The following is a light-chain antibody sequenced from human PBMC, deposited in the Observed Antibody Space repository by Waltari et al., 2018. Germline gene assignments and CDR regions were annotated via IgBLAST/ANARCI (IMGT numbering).Light chain of an antibody. CDR2: KAS. CDR3: QQYNSYSLLT. J-gene: IGKJ4*01. V-gene: IGKV1-5*03. Sequence: DIQMTQSPSTLSASVGDRVTITCRASQSISNWLAWYQQKPGKAPKLLIYKASTLESGVPSRFSGSGSGTEFTLTSSSLQPDDFATDYCQQYNSYSLLTFGGGTKVEIK. CDR1: QSISNW.